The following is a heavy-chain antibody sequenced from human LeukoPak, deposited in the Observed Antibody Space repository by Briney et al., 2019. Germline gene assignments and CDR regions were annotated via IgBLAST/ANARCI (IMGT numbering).Heavy chain of an antibody. CDR2: IYYSGRT. J-gene: IGHJ3*02. Sequence: SQTLSLTCTLAGGSISRDAFYCDWIRQHPGKGLEWIGSIYYSGRTYYNPALKSRLTTSVDTSKNQFSLKLSSVTAADTAVYYCASRRLKGAFDIWGQGTMVTVSS. CDR1: GGSISRDAFY. CDR3: ASRRLKGAFDI. D-gene: IGHD3-16*01. V-gene: IGHV4-31*03.